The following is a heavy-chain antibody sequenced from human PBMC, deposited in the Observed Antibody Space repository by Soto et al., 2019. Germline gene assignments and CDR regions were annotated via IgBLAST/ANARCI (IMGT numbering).Heavy chain of an antibody. D-gene: IGHD1-26*01. CDR1: GGCISSPY. J-gene: IGHJ6*02. V-gene: IGHV4-4*07. CDR2: IYSTGST. Sequence: PXVTLAIRCTVSGGCISSPYWTWIRQPAGKGLEWIGRIYSTGSTNYNPSLESRVTMSVDTSKNQFSLTLSSVTAADTAVYYCARENDYYFSALDVWGQGTTVTVSS. CDR3: ARENDYYFSALDV.